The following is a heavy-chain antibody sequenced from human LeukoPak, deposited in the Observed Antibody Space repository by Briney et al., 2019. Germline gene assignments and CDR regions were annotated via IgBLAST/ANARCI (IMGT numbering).Heavy chain of an antibody. Sequence: SETLSLICAVYGGSFSGYYWSWIRQPPGKGLEWIGEINHSGSTNYNPSLKSRVTISLDMSKNQFSLKLSSVTAADTAVYYCARGPPAKPGTGYYYGMDVWGQGTTVTVSS. J-gene: IGHJ6*02. CDR2: INHSGST. D-gene: IGHD2-2*01. CDR1: GGSFSGYY. CDR3: ARGPPAKPGTGYYYGMDV. V-gene: IGHV4-34*01.